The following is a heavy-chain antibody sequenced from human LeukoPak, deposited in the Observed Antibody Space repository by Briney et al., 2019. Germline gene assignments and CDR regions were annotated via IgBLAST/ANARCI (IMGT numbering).Heavy chain of an antibody. CDR2: VKHSGTEK. Sequence: GGSLRLSCAGSGFTFVTYIMNWVRQAPGRGLEWVASVKHSGTEKYYADSVKGRFSISRDNAKNSLFLQMDSLGVEDTAVYYCVKGGWYDDWGQGTRVTVSS. CDR1: GFTFVTYI. CDR3: VKGGWYDD. V-gene: IGHV3-7*03. J-gene: IGHJ5*02.